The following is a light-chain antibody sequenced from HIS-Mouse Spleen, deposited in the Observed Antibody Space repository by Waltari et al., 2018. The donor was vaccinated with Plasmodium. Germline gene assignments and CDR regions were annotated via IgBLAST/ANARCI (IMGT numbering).Light chain of an antibody. CDR1: QSVSSN. CDR3: QQYNNWSFT. V-gene: IGKV3-15*01. CDR2: GAS. Sequence: EIVITQSPATLPVSPGERATLSCSASQSVSSNLAWYQQKPGQAPRLLIYGASTRATGIPARFSGSGSGTEFTLTISSLQSEDFAVYYCQQYNNWSFTFGPGTKVDIK. J-gene: IGKJ3*01.